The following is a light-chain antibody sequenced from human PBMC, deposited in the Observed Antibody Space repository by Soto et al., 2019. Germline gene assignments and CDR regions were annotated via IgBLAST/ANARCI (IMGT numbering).Light chain of an antibody. Sequence: QSALTQPASVSGSPGQSITISCTGTSSNIGSYNFVSWYQHHPGKAPKVIIYEGNQRPSGVSNRYSGSKSGNTASLTISGLPVEDEAYYYCCSYAGSSSYVFGTGTKLTVL. CDR3: CSYAGSSSYV. CDR2: EGN. J-gene: IGLJ1*01. CDR1: SSNIGSYNF. V-gene: IGLV2-23*01.